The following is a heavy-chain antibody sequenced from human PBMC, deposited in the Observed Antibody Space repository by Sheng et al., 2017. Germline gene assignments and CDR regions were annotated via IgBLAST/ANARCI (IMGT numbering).Heavy chain of an antibody. V-gene: IGHV3-48*03. CDR3: ARDDSRGSDDAFDI. CDR2: IRSGGGTM. J-gene: IGHJ3*02. Sequence: EVQLVESGGALVQPGGSLRLSCAASGFSLSTYDMNWVRQAPGKGLEWVSYIRSGGGTMFHADSVKGRFTISRDNAKNSLYLQMNSLRAEDTAVYYCARDDSRGSDDAFDIWGQGTMVTVSS. D-gene: IGHD3-22*01. CDR1: GFSLSTYD.